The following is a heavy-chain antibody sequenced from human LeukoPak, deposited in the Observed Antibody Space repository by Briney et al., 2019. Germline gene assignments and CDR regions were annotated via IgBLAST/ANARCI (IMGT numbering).Heavy chain of an antibody. Sequence: GGSLRLSCSASGFTFSDYVMYWVRQAPGKGLEYVSAISSNGGTTYYADSVKGRFTISRDNSKNTLYLQMRSLRAEDTAVYYCARSKGYFDWLFDYWGQGTLVTVSS. J-gene: IGHJ4*02. CDR3: ARSKGYFDWLFDY. V-gene: IGHV3-64D*09. CDR1: GFTFSDYV. CDR2: ISSNGGTT. D-gene: IGHD3-9*01.